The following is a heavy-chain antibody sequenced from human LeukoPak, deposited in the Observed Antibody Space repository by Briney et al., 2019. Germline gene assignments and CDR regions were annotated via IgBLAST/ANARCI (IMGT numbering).Heavy chain of an antibody. D-gene: IGHD1-1*01. J-gene: IGHJ3*02. CDR1: GYTFASFG. V-gene: IGHV1-69*13. CDR3: AGKLERQHAFDI. CDR2: IIPIFGTA. Sequence: ASVKVSCKASGYTFASFGISWVRQAPGQGLEWMGGIIPIFGTANHAQKFQGRVTITADESTSTAYMELSSLRSEDTAVYYCAGKLERQHAFDIWGQGTMVTVSS.